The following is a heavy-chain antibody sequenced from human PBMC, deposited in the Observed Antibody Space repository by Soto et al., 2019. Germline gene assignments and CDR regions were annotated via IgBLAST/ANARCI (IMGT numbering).Heavy chain of an antibody. CDR3: TSLGGITGTTLFLSLYYYGMDV. Sequence: GGSLRLSCTASGFTFGDYAMSWFRQAPGKGLEWVGFIRSKAYGGTTEYAASVKGRFTISRDDSKSIAYLQMNSLKTEDTAVYYCTSLGGITGTTLFLSLYYYGMDVWGQGTTVTVSS. J-gene: IGHJ6*02. D-gene: IGHD1-20*01. V-gene: IGHV3-49*03. CDR2: IRSKAYGGTT. CDR1: GFTFGDYA.